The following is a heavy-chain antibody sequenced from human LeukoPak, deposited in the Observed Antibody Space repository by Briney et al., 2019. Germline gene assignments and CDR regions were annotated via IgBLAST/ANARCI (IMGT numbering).Heavy chain of an antibody. CDR2: IYYSGST. CDR3: ARGRLARSPYFDY. CDR1: GGSISSSSYY. D-gene: IGHD6-19*01. V-gene: IGHV4-39*07. J-gene: IGHJ4*02. Sequence: PSETLSLTCTVSGGSISSSSYYWGWIRQPPGKGLEWIGSIYYSGSTYYNPSLKSRVTISVETSKNQFSLNLSSVTAADTAVYYCARGRLARSPYFDYWGQGTLVTVSS.